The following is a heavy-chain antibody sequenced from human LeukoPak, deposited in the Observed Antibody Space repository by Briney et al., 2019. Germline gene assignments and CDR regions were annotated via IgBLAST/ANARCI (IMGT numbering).Heavy chain of an antibody. CDR3: AKDHRRLAARPSNNWFDP. J-gene: IGHJ5*02. Sequence: GGSLRLSCAASGFTFDDYAMQWVRQAPGKGLEWVSGISWNSGSIGYADSVKGRFTISRDNAKTSLYLQMNSLRAEDTALYYCAKDHRRLAARPSNNWFDPWGQGTLVTASS. CDR1: GFTFDDYA. V-gene: IGHV3-9*01. CDR2: ISWNSGSI. D-gene: IGHD6-6*01.